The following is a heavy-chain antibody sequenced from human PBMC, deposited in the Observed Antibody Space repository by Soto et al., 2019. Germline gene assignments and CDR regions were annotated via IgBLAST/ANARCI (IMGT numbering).Heavy chain of an antibody. J-gene: IGHJ6*02. V-gene: IGHV1-18*01. CDR2: ISAYNGNT. CDR1: GYKFISHS. Sequence: QIQLVQSGGEVKKPGPSVKVSCKSSGYKFISHSITWVRQAPGQGIEWMGRISAYNGNTNYAQKLQGRVTMTTDTSTNTAYMELRSLRSDDTAVYYCARGAFCGGAPGCRDMDVWGQGTTVTVSS. CDR3: ARGAFCGGAPGCRDMDV. D-gene: IGHD2-21*01.